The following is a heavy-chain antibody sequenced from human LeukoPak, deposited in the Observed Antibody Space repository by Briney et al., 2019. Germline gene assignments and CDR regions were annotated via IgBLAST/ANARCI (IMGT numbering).Heavy chain of an antibody. CDR3: ARRHYGDYTGGAFDF. V-gene: IGHV4-4*02. J-gene: IGHJ3*01. D-gene: IGHD4-17*01. CDR2: IYHSGSI. Sequence: SETLSLTCAVSGGSISSTNWWSWVRQSPGKGLEWIGEIYHSGSINYNPSLKSRVTISVDRSKNQFFLNLNSVTAADTAMYYCARRHYGDYTGGAFDFWGQGTMVTVSS. CDR1: GGSISSTNW.